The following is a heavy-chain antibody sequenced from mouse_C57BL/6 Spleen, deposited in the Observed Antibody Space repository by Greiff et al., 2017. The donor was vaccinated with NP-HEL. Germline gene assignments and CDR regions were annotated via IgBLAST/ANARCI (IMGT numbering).Heavy chain of an antibody. V-gene: IGHV3-6*01. D-gene: IGHD2-2*01. CDR3: ASMVTTKMAY. J-gene: IGHJ3*01. CDR1: GYSITSGYY. Sequence: EVKLMESGPGLVKPSQSLSLTCSVTGYSITSGYYWNWIRQFPGNKLEWMGYISYDGSNNYNPSLKNRISITRDTSKNQFFLKLNSVTTEDTATYYCASMVTTKMAYWGQGTLVTVSA. CDR2: ISYDGSN.